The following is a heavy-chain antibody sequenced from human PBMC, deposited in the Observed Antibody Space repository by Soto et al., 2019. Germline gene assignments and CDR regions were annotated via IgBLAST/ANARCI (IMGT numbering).Heavy chain of an antibody. J-gene: IGHJ4*02. Sequence: QVQLVESGGGVVQPWRSLRLSCAASGFTFSSYAMHWVRQAPGKGLEWVAVISYDGSNKYYADSVKGRFTISRDNSKNTLYLQMNSLRAEDTAVYYCARDSRSSGYSYFDYWGQGTLVTVSS. D-gene: IGHD3-22*01. CDR1: GFTFSSYA. CDR2: ISYDGSNK. CDR3: ARDSRSSGYSYFDY. V-gene: IGHV3-30-3*01.